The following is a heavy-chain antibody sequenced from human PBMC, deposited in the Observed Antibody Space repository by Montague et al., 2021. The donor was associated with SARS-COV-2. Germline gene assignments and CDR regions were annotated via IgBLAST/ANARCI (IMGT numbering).Heavy chain of an antibody. CDR1: GGTFSSYA. D-gene: IGHD6-13*01. J-gene: IGHJ6*02. CDR2: IIPIFGTA. V-gene: IGHV1-69*15. CDR3: ARAGYSSRGRRYYYYGMDV. Sequence: VKVSCKASGGTFSSYAISWVRQAPGQGLEWMGRIIPIFGTANYAQKFQGRVTITADESTSTAYMELSSLRSEDTAVYYCARAGYSSRGRRYYYYGMDVWGQGTTVTVSS.